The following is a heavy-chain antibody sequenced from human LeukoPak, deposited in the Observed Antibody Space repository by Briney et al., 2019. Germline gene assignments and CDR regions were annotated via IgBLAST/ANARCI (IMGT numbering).Heavy chain of an antibody. D-gene: IGHD3-10*01. Sequence: SVKVSCKASRGTFSSYAISWVRQAPGQGLEWMGGIIPIFGTANYAQKFQGRVTITTDESTSTAYMELSSLRSEDTAVYYCASGAGSGSYNHWFDPWGQGTLVTVSS. CDR3: ASGAGSGSYNHWFDP. J-gene: IGHJ5*02. CDR1: RGTFSSYA. CDR2: IIPIFGTA. V-gene: IGHV1-69*05.